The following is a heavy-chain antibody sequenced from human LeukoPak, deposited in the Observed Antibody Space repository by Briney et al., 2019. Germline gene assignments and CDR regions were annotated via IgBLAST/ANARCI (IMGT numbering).Heavy chain of an antibody. CDR2: IYSGGST. CDR3: ASSQIATRYYNYYMDV. V-gene: IGHV3-53*01. Sequence: GGSLRLSCAASGFTFSSYSMNWVRQAPGKGLEWVSVIYSGGSTYYADSVKGRFTISRDNSKNTLYLQMNSLRAEDTAVYYCASSQIATRYYNYYMDVWGKGTTVTVSS. CDR1: GFTFSSYS. J-gene: IGHJ6*03.